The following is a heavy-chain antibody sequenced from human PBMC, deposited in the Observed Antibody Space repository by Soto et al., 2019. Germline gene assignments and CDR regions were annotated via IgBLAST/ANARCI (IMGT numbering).Heavy chain of an antibody. CDR1: GFTFSDYY. Sequence: QVQLVESGGGLVKPGGSLRLSCAASGFTFSDYYMSWIRQAPGKGLEWVSYISSSGSTIYYADSVKRRFTISRDNAKNSLYLQISSLRAEDTAVYYCARHIPATAIPPDAFDIWGQGTMVTVSS. J-gene: IGHJ3*02. V-gene: IGHV3-11*01. D-gene: IGHD2-2*02. CDR3: ARHIPATAIPPDAFDI. CDR2: ISSSGSTI.